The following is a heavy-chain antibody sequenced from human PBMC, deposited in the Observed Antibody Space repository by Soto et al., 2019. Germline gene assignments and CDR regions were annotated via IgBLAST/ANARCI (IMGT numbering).Heavy chain of an antibody. D-gene: IGHD4-17*01. CDR1: GFTFSDYY. CDR2: ISSSGSTI. Sequence: QVQLVESGGGLVKPGGSLRLSCAASGFTFSDYYMSWIRQAPGKGLEWVSYISSSGSTIYYADSVKGRFTFSRDNAKNSLYLQMNSLRAEDTAVYYCAGGFGTTVTTDHYWYFDLWGRGTLVTVSS. J-gene: IGHJ2*01. CDR3: AGGFGTTVTTDHYWYFDL. V-gene: IGHV3-11*01.